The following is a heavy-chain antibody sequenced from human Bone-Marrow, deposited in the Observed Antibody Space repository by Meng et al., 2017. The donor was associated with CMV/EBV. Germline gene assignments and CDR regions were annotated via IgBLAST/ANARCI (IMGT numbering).Heavy chain of an antibody. CDR2: ISYDGSNK. J-gene: IGHJ4*02. V-gene: IGHV3-30*04. D-gene: IGHD5-18*01. CDR1: GFTFSSYA. CDR3: AREVTQWAPDSYFDY. Sequence: GESLKISCAASGFTFSSYAMHWVRQAPGKGLEWVAVISYDGSNKYYADSVKGRFTISRDNSKNTLYLQMNSLRAEDTAVYYCAREVTQWAPDSYFDYWGQGTLVTVSS.